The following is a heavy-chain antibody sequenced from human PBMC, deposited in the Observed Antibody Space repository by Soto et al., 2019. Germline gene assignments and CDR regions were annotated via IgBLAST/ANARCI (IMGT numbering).Heavy chain of an antibody. CDR2: MNTNSGNT. V-gene: IGHV1-8*01. CDR3: ARVFFKGLRVVVPAAIYYYYYCGVDV. Sequence: VKVSCKASGYTFTSYDINWVRQATGQGLEWMGWMNTNSGNTGYAQKFQGRVTMTRNTSISTAYMELSSLRSEDTAVYYCARVFFKGLRVVVPAAIYYYYYCGVDVWGQGATVTVSS. D-gene: IGHD2-2*01. CDR1: GYTFTSYD. J-gene: IGHJ6*02.